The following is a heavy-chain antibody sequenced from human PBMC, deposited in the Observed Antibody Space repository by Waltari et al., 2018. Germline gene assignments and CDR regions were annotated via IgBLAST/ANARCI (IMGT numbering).Heavy chain of an antibody. CDR2: IYHSGTT. V-gene: IGHV4-38-2*02. J-gene: IGHJ4*02. CDR3: ARDWRESRGERFFDY. Sequence: QVQLQESGPGLVKPSETLSLTCGVSGYSVSSGYYWGWIRPPPGKGLEWIGSIYHSGTTYYNPSLKSRVTISLDTSKNQFSLKLTSVTAADTAVYFCARDWRESRGERFFDYWGQGTLVTVSS. CDR1: GYSVSSGYY. D-gene: IGHD3-10*01.